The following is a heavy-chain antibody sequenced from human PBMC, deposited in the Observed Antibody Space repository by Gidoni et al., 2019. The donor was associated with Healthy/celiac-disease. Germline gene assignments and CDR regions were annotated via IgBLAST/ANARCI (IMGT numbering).Heavy chain of an antibody. CDR3: TRGAGLIY. J-gene: IGHJ4*02. CDR1: GFTFGDYA. V-gene: IGHV3-49*03. Sequence: EVQLVESGGGLVQPGRPLRLSCTASGFTFGDYAMRWFRQAPGKGLEWVGFIRSKAYGGTTEYAASVKGRFTISRDDSKSIAYLQMNSLKTEDTAVYYCTRGAGLIYWGQGTLVTVSS. CDR2: IRSKAYGGTT.